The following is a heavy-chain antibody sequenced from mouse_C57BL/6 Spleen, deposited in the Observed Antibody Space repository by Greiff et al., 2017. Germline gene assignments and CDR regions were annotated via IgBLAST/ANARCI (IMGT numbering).Heavy chain of an antibody. V-gene: IGHV2-3*01. J-gene: IGHJ4*01. D-gene: IGHD2-3*01. CDR2: IWGDGST. CDR3: AKLGGRMDYAMDD. CDR1: GFSLTSYG. Sequence: VQLQQSGPGLVAPSQSLSISCTVSGFSLTSYGVSWVRQPPGKGLEWLGVIWGDGSTNYHSALISRLGLSKDNSKSQVFLKMNSMQTDDTATYYCAKLGGRMDYAMDDWGQGTSVTVSS.